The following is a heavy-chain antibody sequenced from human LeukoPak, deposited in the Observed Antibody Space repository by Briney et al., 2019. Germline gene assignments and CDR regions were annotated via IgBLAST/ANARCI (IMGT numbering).Heavy chain of an antibody. CDR1: GFTFSSYA. D-gene: IGHD3-22*01. J-gene: IGHJ4*02. CDR3: ARGYDSSGYYFDC. CDR2: ISSDGSNK. V-gene: IGHV3-30*04. Sequence: PGGSLRLSCAASGFTFSSYAMHWVRQAPGKGLEWVAVISSDGSNKYYADSVKGRFTISRDNSKNTLFLQMNSLRAEETAVYYCARGYDSSGYYFDCWGQGTLVTVSS.